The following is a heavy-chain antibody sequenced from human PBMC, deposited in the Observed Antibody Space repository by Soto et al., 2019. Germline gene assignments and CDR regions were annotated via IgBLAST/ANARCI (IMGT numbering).Heavy chain of an antibody. D-gene: IGHD3-3*01. V-gene: IGHV4-39*01. J-gene: IGHJ4*02. Sequence: PSETLSLTCTVSGGSISSSRYYWGWIRQPPGKGLEWIGSIYYSGSTYYNPSLKSRVTISVDTSKNQFSLKLSSVTAADTAVYYCARLFYDFYHLFDYWGQGTLVTVSS. CDR1: GGSISSSRYY. CDR3: ARLFYDFYHLFDY. CDR2: IYYSGST.